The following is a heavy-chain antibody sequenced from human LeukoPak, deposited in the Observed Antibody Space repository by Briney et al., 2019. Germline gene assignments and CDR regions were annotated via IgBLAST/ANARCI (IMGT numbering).Heavy chain of an antibody. D-gene: IGHD3-9*01. V-gene: IGHV4-38-2*02. Sequence: PSETLSLTCTVSGYSISSVYYWGWIRQPPGKGLEWIGSIYHSGSTYYNPSLKSRVTMSVDTSKTQFSLKLISVTAADTAVYYCTRCILTGYYLDAFDIWGPGTMVTVSS. CDR3: TRCILTGYYLDAFDI. J-gene: IGHJ3*02. CDR1: GYSISSVYY. CDR2: IYHSGST.